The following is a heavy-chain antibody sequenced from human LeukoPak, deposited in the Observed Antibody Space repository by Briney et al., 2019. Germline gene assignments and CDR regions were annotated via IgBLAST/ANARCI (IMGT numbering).Heavy chain of an antibody. CDR1: GFTFSGYW. J-gene: IGHJ4*02. CDR3: ARVGEDVEMTPIPLDY. V-gene: IGHV3-74*01. D-gene: IGHD5-24*01. Sequence: GGSLRLSCAASGFTFSGYWMHWVRQAPGKGLVWVSRIKSDGTSTYYADSVKGRFTISRDNAKNSLYLQMNSLRADDTALYYCARVGEDVEMTPIPLDYWGQGTLVTVSS. CDR2: IKSDGTST.